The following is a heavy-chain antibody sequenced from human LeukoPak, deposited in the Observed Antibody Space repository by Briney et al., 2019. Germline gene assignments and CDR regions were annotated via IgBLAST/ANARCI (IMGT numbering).Heavy chain of an antibody. J-gene: IGHJ3*02. CDR3: ARHIAVAGDAFDI. D-gene: IGHD6-19*01. Sequence: PSETLSLTCTVSGGSISSSSYYWGWIRQPPGKGLEWIGSIYYSGSTYYNPSLKSRVTISVYTSKNQFSLKLSSVTAADTAVYYCARHIAVAGDAFDIWGQGTMVTVSS. V-gene: IGHV4-39*01. CDR1: GGSISSSSYY. CDR2: IYYSGST.